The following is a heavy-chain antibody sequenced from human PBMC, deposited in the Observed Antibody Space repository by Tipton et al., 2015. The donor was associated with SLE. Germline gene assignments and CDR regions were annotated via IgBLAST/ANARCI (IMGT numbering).Heavy chain of an antibody. V-gene: IGHV4-30-2*01. CDR1: GASMTGSYS. CDR2: IYDVGSP. CDR3: ARVGDSSGSDSTYDAFDI. D-gene: IGHD3-22*01. J-gene: IGHJ3*02. Sequence: TLSLTCTVSGASMTGSYSWSWLRQPPGKVIEWLGYIYDVGSPNYNPSLKSRVTLSVDQSKNQFSLNLTSVTAADTAVYFCARVGDSSGSDSTYDAFDIWGQGTMVTVSS.